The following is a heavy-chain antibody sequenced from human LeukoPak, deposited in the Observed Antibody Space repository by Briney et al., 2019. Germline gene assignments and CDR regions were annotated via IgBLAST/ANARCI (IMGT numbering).Heavy chain of an antibody. Sequence: GGSLRLSCVASGFTFSIYGTHWVRQAPGKGLEWVAVIANDAKTTYYADSVEGRFTISRDNSENTLYLQMNSLRAEDTAVYYCTKEGLPSGSSWSAWFDPWGQGTLVTVSS. CDR1: GFTFSIYG. CDR3: TKEGLPSGSSWSAWFDP. CDR2: IANDAKTT. V-gene: IGHV3-30*18. D-gene: IGHD3-10*01. J-gene: IGHJ5*02.